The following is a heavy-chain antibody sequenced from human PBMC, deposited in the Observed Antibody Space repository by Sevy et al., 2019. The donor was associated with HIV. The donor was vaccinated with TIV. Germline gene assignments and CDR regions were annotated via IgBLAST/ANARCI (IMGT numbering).Heavy chain of an antibody. J-gene: IGHJ5*02. CDR3: AREYYGSGSYEDFDP. Sequence: GGSLRLSCAASGFTFSSYSMNWVRQAPGKGLEWVSYISSSSSTIYYADSVKGRFTISRDNAKNSLYLQMNSLGGEDTAVYYCAREYYGSGSYEDFDPWGQGTLVTVSS. D-gene: IGHD3-10*01. CDR2: ISSSSSTI. V-gene: IGHV3-48*01. CDR1: GFTFSSYS.